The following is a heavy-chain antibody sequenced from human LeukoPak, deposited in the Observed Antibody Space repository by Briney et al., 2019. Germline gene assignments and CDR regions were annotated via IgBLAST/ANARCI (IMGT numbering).Heavy chain of an antibody. CDR3: ARRGYYDILTGYYSYYYYYMDV. Sequence: ASVKVSCKASGYTFTSYGISWVRQAPGQGLEWMGWISAYNGNTNYAQKLQGRVTMTTDTSTSTAYMELRSLRSDDTAVYYCARRGYYDILTGYYSYYYYYMDVWGKGTTVTVSS. J-gene: IGHJ6*03. V-gene: IGHV1-18*01. CDR1: GYTFTSYG. D-gene: IGHD3-9*01. CDR2: ISAYNGNT.